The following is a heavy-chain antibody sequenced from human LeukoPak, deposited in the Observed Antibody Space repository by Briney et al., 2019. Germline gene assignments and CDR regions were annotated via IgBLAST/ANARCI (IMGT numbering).Heavy chain of an antibody. J-gene: IGHJ4*02. CDR1: GYSFTSHW. CDR2: IYPGDSDT. D-gene: IGHD3-22*01. CDR3: ARSLDSSGYYSNFDY. Sequence: GESLKISCKGSGYSFTSHWIGWVRQMPGKGLEWMGIIYPGDSDTRYSPSFQGQVTISADKSISTAYLQWSDLKASDTAMYYCARSLDSSGYYSNFDYWGQGTLVTVSS. V-gene: IGHV5-51*01.